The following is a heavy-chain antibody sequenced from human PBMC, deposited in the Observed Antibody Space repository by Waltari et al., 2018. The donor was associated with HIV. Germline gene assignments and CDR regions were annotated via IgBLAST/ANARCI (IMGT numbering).Heavy chain of an antibody. Sequence: QLQLQESGPGLVKPSETLSLTCTVSVGSVSSRSYFWGWIRQPPGKGLEWVGRIYYTGRAYYNPSLKSRVTISVDTSKNQFSLKVTSVTAADTAVYYCARHALRVGAAYWNFDLWGRGTLVTVSS. V-gene: IGHV4-39*01. D-gene: IGHD1-26*01. CDR3: ARHALRVGAAYWNFDL. CDR1: VGSVSSRSYF. CDR2: IYYTGRA. J-gene: IGHJ2*01.